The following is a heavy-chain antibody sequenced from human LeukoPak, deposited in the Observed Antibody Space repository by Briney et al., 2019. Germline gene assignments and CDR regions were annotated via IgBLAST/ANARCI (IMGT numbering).Heavy chain of an antibody. Sequence: PGGSLRLSCAASGFTFSSYGMHWVRQAPGKGLEWVAFIRYDGSNKYYADSVKGRFTISRDNSKNTLYLQMNSLRAEDTAVYYCAKDRVTVTPHLDYWGPGTLVTVSS. D-gene: IGHD4-17*01. J-gene: IGHJ4*02. CDR2: IRYDGSNK. CDR3: AKDRVTVTPHLDY. CDR1: GFTFSSYG. V-gene: IGHV3-30*02.